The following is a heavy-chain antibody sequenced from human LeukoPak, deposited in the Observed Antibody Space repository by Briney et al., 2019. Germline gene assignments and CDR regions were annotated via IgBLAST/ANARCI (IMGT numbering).Heavy chain of an antibody. CDR3: ARADYCSSTSCYNYYYMDV. D-gene: IGHD2-2*02. CDR1: GFTFDDYG. V-gene: IGHV3-20*04. J-gene: IGHJ6*03. CDR2: INWNGGST. Sequence: PGGSLRLSCAASGFTFDDYGMSWVRQAPGKGLEWVSGINWNGGSTGYADSVKGRFTISRDNAKNSLYLQMNSLRAEDTALYYCARADYCSSTSCYNYYYMDVWGKGTTVTVSS.